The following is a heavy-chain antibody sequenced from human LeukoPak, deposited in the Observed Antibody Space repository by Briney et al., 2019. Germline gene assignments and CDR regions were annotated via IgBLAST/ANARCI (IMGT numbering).Heavy chain of an antibody. CDR1: GGSFSGYY. Sequence: PSETLSLTCAVYGGSFSGYYWSWIRQPPGKGLEWIGEINHSGSTNYNPSLKSRVTISVDTSKNQFSLKLSSVTAADTAVYYCARGIAARPPFYYYYYMDVWGKGTTVTVSS. V-gene: IGHV4-34*01. CDR2: INHSGST. D-gene: IGHD6-6*01. CDR3: ARGIAARPPFYYYYYMDV. J-gene: IGHJ6*03.